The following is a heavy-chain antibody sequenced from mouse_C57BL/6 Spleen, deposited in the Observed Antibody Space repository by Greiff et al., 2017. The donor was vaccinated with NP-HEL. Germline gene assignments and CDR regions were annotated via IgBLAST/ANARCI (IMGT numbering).Heavy chain of an antibody. Sequence: VQLQESGAELVKPGASVKISCKASGYAFSSYWMNWVKQRPGKGLEWIGQIYPGDGDTNYNGKFKGKATLTADKSSSTAYMQLSSLTSEDSAVYFCARETGSYYFDYWGQGTTLTVSS. V-gene: IGHV1-80*01. D-gene: IGHD4-1*01. CDR2: IYPGDGDT. CDR1: GYAFSSYW. J-gene: IGHJ2*01. CDR3: ARETGSYYFDY.